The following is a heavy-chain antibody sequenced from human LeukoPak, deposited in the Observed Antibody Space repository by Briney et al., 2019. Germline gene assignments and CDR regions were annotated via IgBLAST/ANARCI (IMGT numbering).Heavy chain of an antibody. CDR1: GFTLSSYA. CDR2: ISDSGNT. J-gene: IGHJ4*02. CDR3: AKAPVTTCRGAYCYPFDY. D-gene: IGHD2-21*01. Sequence: QPGGSLRPSCAASGFTLSSYAMSWVRQAPGKGLEWVSAISDSGNTYHADSVKGRFTISRDSSKNTLFLQMNRLRPEDAAVYYCAKAPVTTCRGAYCYPFDYWGQGTLVTVSS. V-gene: IGHV3-23*01.